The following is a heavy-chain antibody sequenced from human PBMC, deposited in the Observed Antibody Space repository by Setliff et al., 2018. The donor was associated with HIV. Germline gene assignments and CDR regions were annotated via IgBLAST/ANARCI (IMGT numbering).Heavy chain of an antibody. CDR2: ILYSGNS. V-gene: IGHV4-59*11. D-gene: IGHD6-6*01. CDR1: GLSMRAHH. Sequence: ASETLSLTCNVSGLSMRAHHWSWVRLPPGKTLEWLGYILYSGNSNYNPSFKNRVTISLNEAKRQFSLDLKSVTSADTAVYYCATEGREKLALFDHWGLGTQVTV. CDR3: ATEGREKLALFDH. J-gene: IGHJ4*02.